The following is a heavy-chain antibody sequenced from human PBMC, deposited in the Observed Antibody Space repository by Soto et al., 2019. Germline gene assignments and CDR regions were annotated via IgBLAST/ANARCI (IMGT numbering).Heavy chain of an antibody. V-gene: IGHV4-30-4*01. D-gene: IGHD3-22*01. CDR3: ARGDTMTYAFDI. CDR2: IYYSGST. J-gene: IGHJ3*02. Sequence: SETLSLTCPVSGGSISSGDYYWSWIRQPPGKGLEWIGYIYYSGSTYYNPSLKSRVTISVDTSKNQFSLKLSSVTAADTAVYYCARGDTMTYAFDIWGQGTMVTVSS. CDR1: GGSISSGDYY.